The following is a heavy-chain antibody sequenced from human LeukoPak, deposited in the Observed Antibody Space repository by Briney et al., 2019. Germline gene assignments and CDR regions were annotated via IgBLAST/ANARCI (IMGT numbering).Heavy chain of an antibody. Sequence: GGSLRVSCAASGFAVSNYAMSWVRQAPGKGLEWVSAISGSGGTTNYADSVKGRFTISRDNSKNTLYLQMDSLRAEDTAVYYCAKDIRTSCYRLGCYYYGMDVWGQGTTVTVSS. D-gene: IGHD2-2*02. J-gene: IGHJ6*02. CDR2: ISGSGGTT. V-gene: IGHV3-23*01. CDR3: AKDIRTSCYRLGCYYYGMDV. CDR1: GFAVSNYA.